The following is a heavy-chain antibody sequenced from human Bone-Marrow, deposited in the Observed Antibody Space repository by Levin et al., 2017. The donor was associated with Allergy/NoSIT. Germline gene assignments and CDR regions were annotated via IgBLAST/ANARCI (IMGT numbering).Heavy chain of an antibody. CDR3: ARVPKQQLVLRSHDAFDI. V-gene: IGHV4-59*01. D-gene: IGHD6-13*01. CDR1: GGSISSYY. J-gene: IGHJ3*02. Sequence: SETLSLTCTVSGGSISSYYWSWIRQPPGKGLEWIGYIYYSGSTNYNPSLKSRVTISVDTSKNQFSLKLSSVTAADTAVYYCARVPKQQLVLRSHDAFDIWGQGTMVTVSS. CDR2: IYYSGST.